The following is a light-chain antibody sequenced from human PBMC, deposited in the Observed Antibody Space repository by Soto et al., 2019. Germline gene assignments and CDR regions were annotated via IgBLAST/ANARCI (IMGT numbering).Light chain of an antibody. V-gene: IGKV3D-7*01. J-gene: IGKJ1*01. CDR3: HQYNSWPWT. CDR1: QSISNSY. Sequence: EVILTQPPLSLSLSPGERATLSCRASQSISNSYLAWYQQKPGQAPRLLISGASTRATGIPARFSGSGSGTEFTLTISSLQSEDFAVYYCHQYNSWPWTFGQGTKVDIK. CDR2: GAS.